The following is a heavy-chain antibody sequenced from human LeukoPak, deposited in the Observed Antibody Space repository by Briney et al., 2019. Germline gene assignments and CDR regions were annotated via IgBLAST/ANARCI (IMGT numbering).Heavy chain of an antibody. V-gene: IGHV4-34*01. CDR2: IHNSGTT. CDR3: ARRYYYNLGSFPFDF. J-gene: IGHJ4*02. CDR1: GGPFSGYF. D-gene: IGHD3-10*01. Sequence: SETQSLTCAVSGGPFSGYFWSWIRQPPGKGLEWIGEIHNSGTTNYNPSLNSRVTISEDTSKNQIYLNLRSVTAADTAVYYCARRYYYNLGSFPFDFWGQGALVTVSS.